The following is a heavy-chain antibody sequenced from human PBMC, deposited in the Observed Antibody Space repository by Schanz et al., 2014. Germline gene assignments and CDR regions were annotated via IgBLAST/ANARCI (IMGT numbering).Heavy chain of an antibody. D-gene: IGHD3-10*01. CDR2: ISGSGGST. CDR3: AKGRFGELSAFDI. Sequence: EVQLLESGGGLVQPGGSRRLSGEASGLTFSSYAMSWVRQAPGKGLEWVSAISGSGGSTYYADSVKGRFTISRDNSKNTLYLQMNSLRAEDTAVYYCAKGRFGELSAFDIWGQGTMVTVS. CDR1: GLTFSSYA. J-gene: IGHJ3*02. V-gene: IGHV3-23*01.